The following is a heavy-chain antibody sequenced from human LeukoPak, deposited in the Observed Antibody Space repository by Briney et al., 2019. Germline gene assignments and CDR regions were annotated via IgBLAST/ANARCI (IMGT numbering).Heavy chain of an antibody. J-gene: IGHJ4*02. CDR1: GGSISTY. Sequence: SETLSLTCAVSGGSISTYWSWIRQPPGRGLEWIGSIHYSGSTSYNSSLKSRVTISVDTSKNQFSLKLSSVTPADTAVYYCARQVYSSSWSYYFEYWGQGTLVTVSS. V-gene: IGHV4-59*01. CDR3: ARQVYSSSWSYYFEY. CDR2: IHYSGST. D-gene: IGHD6-13*01.